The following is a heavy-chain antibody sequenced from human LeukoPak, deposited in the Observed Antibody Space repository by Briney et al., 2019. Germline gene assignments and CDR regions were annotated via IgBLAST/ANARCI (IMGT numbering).Heavy chain of an antibody. CDR2: IYHSGST. CDR3: ARGNDYVWGSYRYPPDY. D-gene: IGHD3-16*02. V-gene: IGHV4-4*02. J-gene: IGHJ4*02. CDR1: GGSISSSNW. Sequence: PSETLSLTCAVSGGSISSSNWWSWVRQPPGKGLEWIGEIYHSGSTNYNPSLKSRVTISVDKSKNQFSLKLSSVTAADTAVYYCARGNDYVWGSYRYPPDYWGQGTLVTVSS.